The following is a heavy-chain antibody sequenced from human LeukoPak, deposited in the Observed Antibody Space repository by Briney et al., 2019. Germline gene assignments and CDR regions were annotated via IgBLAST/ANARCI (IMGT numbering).Heavy chain of an antibody. CDR1: GFTVSNNY. CDR2: IYSDGRT. V-gene: IGHV3-53*01. J-gene: IGHJ4*02. D-gene: IGHD5-18*01. CDR3: ARDPSDSPMGGD. Sequence: GGSLRLSCAASGFTVSNNYLSWVRQAPGKGLEWVSVIYSDGRTFYADSVKGRFTISRDTSKNTLYLHMNSLRVEDTALYYCARDPSDSPMGGDWGQGTRVAVSS.